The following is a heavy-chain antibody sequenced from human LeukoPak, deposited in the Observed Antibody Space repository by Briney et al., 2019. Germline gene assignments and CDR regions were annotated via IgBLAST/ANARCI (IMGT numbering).Heavy chain of an antibody. CDR2: IKEDGSEI. Sequence: GGSLRLSCAASAFTFSNYWMSWVRQAPGKGLEWVANIKEDGSEINYVDSVKGRFTISRDNSKNTLYLQMNSLRAEDTAVYYCARDLYGSGSYHWFDPWGQGTLVTVSS. D-gene: IGHD3-10*01. J-gene: IGHJ5*02. CDR3: ARDLYGSGSYHWFDP. CDR1: AFTFSNYW. V-gene: IGHV3-7*01.